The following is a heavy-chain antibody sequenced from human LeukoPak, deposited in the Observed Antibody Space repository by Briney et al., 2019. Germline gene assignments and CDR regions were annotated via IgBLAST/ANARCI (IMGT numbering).Heavy chain of an antibody. Sequence: SVKVSCKASGGTFSSYAISWVRQAPGQGLEWMGGIIPIFGTANYAQKLQGRVTMTTDTSTSTAYMELRSLRSDDTAVYYCARDGVVAAAGTTLKYYFDYWGQGTLVTVSS. CDR2: IIPIFGTA. V-gene: IGHV1-69*05. CDR3: ARDGVVAAAGTTLKYYFDY. J-gene: IGHJ4*02. CDR1: GGTFSSYA. D-gene: IGHD6-13*01.